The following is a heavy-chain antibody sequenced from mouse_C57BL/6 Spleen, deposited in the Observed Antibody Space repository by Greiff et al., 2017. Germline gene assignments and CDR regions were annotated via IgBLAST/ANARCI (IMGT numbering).Heavy chain of an antibody. V-gene: IGHV1-82*01. J-gene: IGHJ2*01. D-gene: IGHD1-1*01. CDR2: IYPGDGDT. CDR1: GYAFSSSW. Sequence: QVQLQQSGPELVKPGASVKISCKASGYAFSSSWMNWVKQRPGKGLEWIGRIYPGDGDTNYNGKFKGKATLTADKSSSTAYMQLSSLTSEDSAVYFCAREAWGEFITTVDDWGQGTTLTVSS. CDR3: AREAWGEFITTVDD.